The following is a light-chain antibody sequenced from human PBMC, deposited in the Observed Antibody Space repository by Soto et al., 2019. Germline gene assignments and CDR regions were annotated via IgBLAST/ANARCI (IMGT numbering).Light chain of an antibody. Sequence: EVVMTQSPATVSVFPGEGVTLSCRASQTISTDLAWYQQKPGQAPRLLIYGASTRATCVPDRFRGGGSGTEFTLTISSLQSEDFAFYYCQQNNKWPPVTFGGGTKVDIK. CDR1: QTISTD. J-gene: IGKJ4*01. CDR2: GAS. V-gene: IGKV3-15*01. CDR3: QQNNKWPPVT.